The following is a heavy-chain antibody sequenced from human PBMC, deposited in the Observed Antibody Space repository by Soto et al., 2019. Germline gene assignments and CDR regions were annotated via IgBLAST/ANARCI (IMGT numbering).Heavy chain of an antibody. D-gene: IGHD3-10*01. V-gene: IGHV1-24*01. CDR3: ATPYGSGSYSNWFDP. CDR1: GYTLTELS. CDR2: FDPEDGET. J-gene: IGHJ5*02. Sequence: ASVKVSCKVSGYTLTELSMHWVRQAPGKGLEWMGGFDPEDGETIYAQKFQGRVTMTEDTSTDTAYMELSSLRSEDTAGYYCATPYGSGSYSNWFDPWGQGTLVTVSS.